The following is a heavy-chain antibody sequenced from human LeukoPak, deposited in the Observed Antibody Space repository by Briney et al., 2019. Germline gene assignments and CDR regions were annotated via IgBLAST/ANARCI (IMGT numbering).Heavy chain of an antibody. CDR1: GFTFSSYS. CDR2: ISSSSSTI. J-gene: IGHJ4*02. V-gene: IGHV3-48*01. Sequence: GGSLRLSCAASGFTFSSYSMNWVRQAPGKGLEWVSYISSSSSTIYYADSVKGRFTISRDISKNTLYLQMNSLRAEDTAVYYCAREGADYDASKEAFDYWGQGTLVTVSS. D-gene: IGHD4-17*01. CDR3: AREGADYDASKEAFDY.